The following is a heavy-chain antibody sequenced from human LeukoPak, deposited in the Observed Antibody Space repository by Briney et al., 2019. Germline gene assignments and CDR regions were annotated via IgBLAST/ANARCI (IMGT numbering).Heavy chain of an antibody. J-gene: IGHJ4*02. Sequence: GGSLRLSCAASAFIFSSYAMHWVRQAPGKGLEWVAVVSKDGDNEYYADSVTGRFTISGDNSRNTLYLQMNSLRGDDTAVYYCARGRLPAHYFDYWGQGTLVTVSS. CDR2: VSKDGDNE. D-gene: IGHD2-2*01. CDR1: AFIFSSYA. CDR3: ARGRLPAHYFDY. V-gene: IGHV3-30*04.